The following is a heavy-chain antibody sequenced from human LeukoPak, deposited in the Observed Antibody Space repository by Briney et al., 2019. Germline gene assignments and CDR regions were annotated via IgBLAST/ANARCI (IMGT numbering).Heavy chain of an antibody. Sequence: SETLSLTCTASGGSISSSSYYWGWIRQPPGKGLEWIGSIYSSGSTYYNPSLKSRVTIFVDTSKNQFSLKLSSVTAADTAVYYCARQGPVAGHFDYWGQGTLVTVSS. CDR3: ARQGPVAGHFDY. D-gene: IGHD6-19*01. V-gene: IGHV4-39*01. CDR2: IYSSGST. J-gene: IGHJ4*02. CDR1: GGSISSSSYY.